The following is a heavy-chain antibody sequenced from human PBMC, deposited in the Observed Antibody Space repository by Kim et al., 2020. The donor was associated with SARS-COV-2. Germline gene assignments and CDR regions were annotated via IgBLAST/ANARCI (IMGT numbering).Heavy chain of an antibody. CDR3: ARSRFERITIFGVVIIAAMDV. V-gene: IGHV4-59*01. CDR1: GGSISSYY. D-gene: IGHD3-3*01. CDR2: IYYSGSA. J-gene: IGHJ6*02. Sequence: SETLSLTCTVSGGSISSYYCSWIRQPPGKGLEWIGYIYYSGSANYNPSLKSRVTISVDTANNQFSLRLRSVTAADTAVYYCARSRFERITIFGVVIIAAMDVWGQGTTVTVSS.